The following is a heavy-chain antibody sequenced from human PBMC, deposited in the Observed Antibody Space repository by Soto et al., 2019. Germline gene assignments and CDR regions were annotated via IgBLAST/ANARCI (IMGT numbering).Heavy chain of an antibody. V-gene: IGHV3-64*01. D-gene: IGHD6-6*01. CDR1: GFTLSGYA. CDR3: ARRARPDFYYMDV. CDR2: ISSNGVGT. J-gene: IGHJ6*03. Sequence: GGSLGLSCAASGFTLSGYAMDWVRQAPGKGLEYVSGISSNGVGTYYANSVQGRFTISRDNSKNTVYLQMGSLRPEDMAVYYCARRARPDFYYMDVWGKGTTVTVSS.